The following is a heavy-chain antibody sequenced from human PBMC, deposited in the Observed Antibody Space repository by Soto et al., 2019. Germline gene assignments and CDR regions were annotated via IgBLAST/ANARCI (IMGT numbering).Heavy chain of an antibody. J-gene: IGHJ6*02. CDR1: GHTFTGYY. CDR3: AREAVATITPHYYYYGLDV. D-gene: IGHD5-12*01. V-gene: IGHV1-2*02. CDR2: INPNSGGT. Sequence: ASVKVPCKASGHTFTGYYMHWVRQAPGQGLEWVGWINPNSGGTNFAQKLQDRVTMTRDASISTAYMGLSRLISDDTAVYYWAREAVATITPHYYYYGLDVWGQGTTVTVSS.